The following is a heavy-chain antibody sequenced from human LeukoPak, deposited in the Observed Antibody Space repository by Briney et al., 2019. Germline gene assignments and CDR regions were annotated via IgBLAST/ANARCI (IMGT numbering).Heavy chain of an antibody. D-gene: IGHD5-24*01. J-gene: IGHJ3*02. V-gene: IGHV3-66*01. CDR2: IYSGGSR. CDR1: GFTVGNNY. Sequence: PGGSLRLSCAVSGFTVGNNYMSWVRQAPGKGLEWVSVIYSGGSRHYADSVKGRFTISRDNSKNTVFLQMNSLRAGDTAVYYCHQLGTFNIWGQGTMVTVSS. CDR3: HQLGTFNI.